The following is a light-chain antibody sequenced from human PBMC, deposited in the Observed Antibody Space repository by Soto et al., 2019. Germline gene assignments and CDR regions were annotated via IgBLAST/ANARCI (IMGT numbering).Light chain of an antibody. CDR3: QSYDSSLSGYV. CDR2: GNS. Sequence: QSVLTQPPSVSGAPGPRVTISCTGSSSNIGAGSDVHRYQQLPGTAPKLLIYGNSNRPSGVPDRFSGSKSGTSASLAITGLQAEDEADYYCQSYDSSLSGYVFGSGTKVTVL. J-gene: IGLJ1*01. CDR1: SSNIGAGSD. V-gene: IGLV1-40*01.